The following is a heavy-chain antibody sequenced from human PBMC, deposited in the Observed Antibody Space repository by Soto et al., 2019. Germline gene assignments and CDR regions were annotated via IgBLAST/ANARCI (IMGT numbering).Heavy chain of an antibody. Sequence: GGSLRLSCAASGFTFNTYSMNWVRQAPGKGLEWVSDITSSSTYRFYADSVKGRFTISRDNSKNTLYLQMNSLRAEDTAVYYCAGHMTTVTYAAFDIWGQGTMVTVSS. CDR2: ITSSSTYR. CDR1: GFTFNTYS. V-gene: IGHV3-21*01. D-gene: IGHD4-17*01. J-gene: IGHJ3*02. CDR3: AGHMTTVTYAAFDI.